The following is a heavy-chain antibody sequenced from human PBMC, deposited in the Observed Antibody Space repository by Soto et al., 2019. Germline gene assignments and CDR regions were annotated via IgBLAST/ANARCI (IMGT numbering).Heavy chain of an antibody. D-gene: IGHD2-2*01. CDR1: GGSISSSSYY. CDR3: ARTVVPAAIAWFDP. J-gene: IGHJ5*02. Sequence: PSETLSLTCTVSGGSISSSSYYWGWIRQHPGKGLEWIGYIYYSGSTYYNPSLKSRVTISVDTSKNQFSLKLSSVTAADTAVYYCARTVVPAAIAWFDPWGQGTLVTSPQ. CDR2: IYYSGST. V-gene: IGHV4-31*03.